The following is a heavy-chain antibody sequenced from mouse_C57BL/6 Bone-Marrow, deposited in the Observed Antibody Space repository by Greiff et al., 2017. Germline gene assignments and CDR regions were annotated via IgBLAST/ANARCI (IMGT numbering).Heavy chain of an antibody. CDR1: GYTFTSYW. CDR2: IDPSDSYT. D-gene: IGHD2-4*01. J-gene: IGHJ3*01. V-gene: IGHV1-59*01. Sequence: VQLQQPGADLVRPGTSVKLSCKASGYTFTSYWMHWVKQRPGQGLEWIGVIDPSDSYTNYNQKFKGKATLTVDTSSSTAYMQLSSLTSEDSAVYDCARRITDWFAYWGQGTLVTVSA. CDR3: ARRITDWFAY.